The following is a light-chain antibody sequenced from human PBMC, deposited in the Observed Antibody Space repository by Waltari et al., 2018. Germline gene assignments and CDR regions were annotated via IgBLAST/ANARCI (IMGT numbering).Light chain of an antibody. CDR2: DAS. CDR1: QDISNS. V-gene: IGKV1-33*01. J-gene: IGKJ4*01. Sequence: DIQMTQSPSSLSASVGDRVTITCQASQDISNSLNWYQQKPGKAPKLLINDASNLETVVPSRFSGSGSGTDFTFTISSLQPEDIGTYYCQQYDDLPLTFGGGTKVEIK. CDR3: QQYDDLPLT.